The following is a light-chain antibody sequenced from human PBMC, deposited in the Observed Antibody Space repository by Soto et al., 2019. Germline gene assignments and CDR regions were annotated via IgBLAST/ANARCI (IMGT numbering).Light chain of an antibody. Sequence: QSALTQPPSASGSPGQSVTISCTGTSRDIGGYDSVSWYQQHPGKAPKLMIYDVTKRPSGVPDLFSGSRSGNTASLTGFGHQADDEDYYYCSSDGSRNSLVFGGGTKLTVL. CDR1: SRDIGGYDS. V-gene: IGLV2-8*01. J-gene: IGLJ2*01. CDR2: DVT. CDR3: SSDGSRNSLV.